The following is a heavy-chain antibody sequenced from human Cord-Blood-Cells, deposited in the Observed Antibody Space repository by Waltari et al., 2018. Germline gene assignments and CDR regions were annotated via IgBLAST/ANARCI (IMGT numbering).Heavy chain of an antibody. V-gene: IGHV3-23*01. Sequence: EVQLLESGGGLVQPGGSLRLSCAASGFTFSSYAMSWVRQAPGKGLEWVSAISGSGGSTYYADSVKGRFTISRDNSKNTRYLQMNSLRAEDTAVYYCAKGGSLAVRSHYYYYYMDVWGKGTTVTVSS. D-gene: IGHD6-6*01. CDR3: AKGGSLAVRSHYYYYYMDV. J-gene: IGHJ6*03. CDR1: GFTFSSYA. CDR2: ISGSGGST.